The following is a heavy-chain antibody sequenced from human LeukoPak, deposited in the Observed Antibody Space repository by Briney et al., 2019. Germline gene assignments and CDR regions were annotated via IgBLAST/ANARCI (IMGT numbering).Heavy chain of an antibody. V-gene: IGHV4-59*01. Sequence: SETLSLTCTVSGGSLSSYYWSWIRQPPGKGLEWIGYIYYSGSTNYNPSLKSRVTISVDTSKNQFSLKLSSVTAADTAVYYCARGRDGYNSNYWGQGTLVTVSS. CDR2: IYYSGST. J-gene: IGHJ4*02. CDR1: GGSLSSYY. D-gene: IGHD5-24*01. CDR3: ARGRDGYNSNY.